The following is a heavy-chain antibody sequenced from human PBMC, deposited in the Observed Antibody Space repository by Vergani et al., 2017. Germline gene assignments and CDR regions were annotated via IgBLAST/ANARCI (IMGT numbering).Heavy chain of an antibody. V-gene: IGHV4-34*01. D-gene: IGHD3-22*01. CDR1: GGSFSGYY. Sequence: QVQLQQWGAGLLKPSETLSLTCAVYGGSFSGYYWSWIRQPPGKGLEWIGEINHSGSTNYNPSLKRRVTIAVDTSKNQFSLKLSSVTAADTAVYYCARTRSIDSSGDSGEYWGQGTLVTGSS. CDR2: INHSGST. CDR3: ARTRSIDSSGDSGEY. J-gene: IGHJ4*02.